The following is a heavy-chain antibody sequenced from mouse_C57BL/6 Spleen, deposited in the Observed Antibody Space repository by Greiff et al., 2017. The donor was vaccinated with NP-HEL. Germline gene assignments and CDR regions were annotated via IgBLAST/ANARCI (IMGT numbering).Heavy chain of an antibody. V-gene: IGHV5-6*01. CDR3: ARQGTGGAMDY. D-gene: IGHD2-14*01. CDR2: ISSGGSYT. J-gene: IGHJ4*01. CDR1: GFTFSSYG. Sequence: EVHVVESGGDLVKPGGSLKLSCAASGFTFSSYGMSWVRQTPDKRLEWVATISSGGSYTYYPDSVKGRFTISRDNAKNTLYLQMSSLKSEDTAMYYCARQGTGGAMDYWGQGTSVTVSS.